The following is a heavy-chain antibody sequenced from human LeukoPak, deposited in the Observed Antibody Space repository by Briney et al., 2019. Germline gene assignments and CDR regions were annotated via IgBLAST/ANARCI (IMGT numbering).Heavy chain of an antibody. D-gene: IGHD6-19*01. CDR3: ARGPNSSGWYGY. CDR1: GYTCTSYG. Sequence: ASVKVSFKASGYTCTSYGISWVRQAPGQGLEWMGWISSYNGNTNYAQKLQGRVTMTTDTSTSTAYMELRSLRSDDTAVYYWARGPNSSGWYGYWGQGTLVIVSS. CDR2: ISSYNGNT. V-gene: IGHV1-18*01. J-gene: IGHJ4*02.